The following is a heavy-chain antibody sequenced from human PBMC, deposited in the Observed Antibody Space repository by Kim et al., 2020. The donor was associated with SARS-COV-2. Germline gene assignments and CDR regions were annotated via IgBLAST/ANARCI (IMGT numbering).Heavy chain of an antibody. CDR2: ISGSGGST. V-gene: IGHV3-23*01. CDR3: AKAAGYDYALVDYFDY. J-gene: IGHJ4*02. D-gene: IGHD3-16*01. Sequence: GGSLRLSCAASGFTFSSYAMSWVRQAPGKGLEWVSAISGSGGSTYYADSVKGRFTISRDNSKNTLYLQMNSLRAEDTAVYYCAKAAGYDYALVDYFDYWGQGTLVTVSS. CDR1: GFTFSSYA.